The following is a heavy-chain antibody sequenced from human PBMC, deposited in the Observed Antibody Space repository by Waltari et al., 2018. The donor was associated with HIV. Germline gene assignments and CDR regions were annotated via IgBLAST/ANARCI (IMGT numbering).Heavy chain of an antibody. J-gene: IGHJ6*02. CDR2: IWYDGSNK. Sequence: QVQLVESGGGVVQPGRSLRLSCAASGFTFSSYGMHWVRQAPGKGLEWVAVIWYDGSNKYYADSVKGRFTISRDNSKNTLYLQMNSLRAEDTAVYYCARGSYYYDFWSGSSGECMDVWGQGTTVTVSS. CDR1: GFTFSSYG. CDR3: ARGSYYYDFWSGSSGECMDV. V-gene: IGHV3-33*01. D-gene: IGHD3-3*01.